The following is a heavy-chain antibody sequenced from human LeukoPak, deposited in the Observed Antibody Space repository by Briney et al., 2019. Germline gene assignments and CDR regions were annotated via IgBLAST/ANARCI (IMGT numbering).Heavy chain of an antibody. D-gene: IGHD6-13*01. CDR3: ARYSSSWSTKGWFDP. CDR2: INAGTGNT. V-gene: IGHV1-3*01. CDR1: GYTFTDYA. J-gene: IGHJ5*02. Sequence: ASAKVSCKTSGYTFTDYATHWVRQAPGQRLEWMGWINAGTGNTKYSEKFQGRVTITRDTSASTAYMELSSLRSEDTAVYYCARYSSSWSTKGWFDPWGQGTLVTVSS.